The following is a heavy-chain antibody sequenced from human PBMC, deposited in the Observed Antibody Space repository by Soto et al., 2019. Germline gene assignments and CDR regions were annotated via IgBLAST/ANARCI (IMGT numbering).Heavy chain of an antibody. CDR3: AKGPYSSSWFYFDY. V-gene: IGHV3-30*18. CDR2: ISYDGSNK. CDR1: GFTFSSYG. J-gene: IGHJ4*02. D-gene: IGHD6-13*01. Sequence: VQLVESGGGVVQPGRSLRLSCAASGFTFSSYGMHWVRQAPGKGLEWVAVISYDGSNKYYADSVKGRFTISRDNSKNTLYLQMNSLSAEYTAVYYCAKGPYSSSWFYFDYWGQGTLVTVSS.